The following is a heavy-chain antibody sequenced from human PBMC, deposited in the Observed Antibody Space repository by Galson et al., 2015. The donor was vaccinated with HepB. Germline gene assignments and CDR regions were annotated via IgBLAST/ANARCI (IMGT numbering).Heavy chain of an antibody. CDR1: GYTFTGYY. D-gene: IGHD6-19*01. CDR2: INPNSGGT. Sequence: SVKVSCKASGYTFTGYYMHWVRQAPGQGLEWMGWINPNSGGTNYARKFQGRVTMTRDTSISTAYMELSRLRSDDTAVYYCARDAWEQWLVPGGWFDPWGQGTLVTVSS. V-gene: IGHV1-2*02. J-gene: IGHJ5*02. CDR3: ARDAWEQWLVPGGWFDP.